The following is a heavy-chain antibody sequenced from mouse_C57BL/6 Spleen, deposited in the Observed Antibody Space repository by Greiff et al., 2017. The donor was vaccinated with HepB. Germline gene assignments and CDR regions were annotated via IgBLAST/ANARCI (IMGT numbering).Heavy chain of an antibody. CDR3: ARTNYYGSSYRYFDV. D-gene: IGHD1-1*01. J-gene: IGHJ1*03. Sequence: EVMLVESGGGLVKPGGSLKLSCAASGFTFSDYGMHWVRQAPEKGLEWVAYISSGSSTIYYADTVKGRFTISRDNAKNTLFLQMTSLRSEDTAMYYCARTNYYGSSYRYFDVWGTGTTVTVSS. CDR2: ISSGSSTI. V-gene: IGHV5-17*01. CDR1: GFTFSDYG.